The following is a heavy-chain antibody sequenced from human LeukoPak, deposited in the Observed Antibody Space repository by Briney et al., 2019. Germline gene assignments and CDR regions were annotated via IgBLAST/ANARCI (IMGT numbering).Heavy chain of an antibody. J-gene: IGHJ6*03. Sequence: SQTLSLTCGVDGGSFSGYDWSWVRQPPGNGLEWIGEINYGGDTNYNPSLKSRVTISVDTSKNQFSLKVRSVTAADTAVYYCARGLGWEVTPMGLFYMDVWGEGATVTVSS. V-gene: IGHV4-34*01. D-gene: IGHD6-19*01. CDR1: GGSFSGYD. CDR2: INYGGDT. CDR3: ARGLGWEVTPMGLFYMDV.